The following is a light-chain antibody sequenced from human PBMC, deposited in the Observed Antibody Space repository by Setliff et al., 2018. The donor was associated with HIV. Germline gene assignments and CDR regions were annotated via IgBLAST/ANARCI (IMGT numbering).Light chain of an antibody. CDR1: SSDVGAYNY. Sequence: QSALTQPRSVSGSPGQSVTFSCTGSSSDVGAYNYVSWYQQHPGKAPKLMIYDVTKRPSGVSNRFSGSKSGNTASLTISGLQAEDEADYYCCSYSRGSTFVVFGGGTKVTVL. J-gene: IGLJ2*01. CDR3: CSYSRGSTFVV. CDR2: DVT. V-gene: IGLV2-11*01.